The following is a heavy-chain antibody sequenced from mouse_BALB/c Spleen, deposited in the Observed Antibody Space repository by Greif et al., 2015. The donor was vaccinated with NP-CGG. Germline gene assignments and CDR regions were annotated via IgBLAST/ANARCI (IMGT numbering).Heavy chain of an antibody. V-gene: IGHV1-80*01. CDR2: IYPGDGDT. D-gene: IGHD1-1*01. Sequence: VQLQQSWAELVRPGSSVKISCKASGYAFSSYWMNWVKQRPGQGLEWIGQIYPGDGDTNYNGKFKGKATLTADKSSSTAYMQLSSLTSEDSAVYFCAIEDYGTRYFDVWGAGTTVTVSS. CDR3: AIEDYGTRYFDV. CDR1: GYAFSSYW. J-gene: IGHJ1*01.